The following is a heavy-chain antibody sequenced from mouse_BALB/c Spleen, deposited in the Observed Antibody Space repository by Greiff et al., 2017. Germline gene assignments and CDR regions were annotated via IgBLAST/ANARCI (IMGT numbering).Heavy chain of an antibody. Sequence: DVKLVESGGGLVKPGGSLKLSCAASGFTFSSYAMSWVRQTPEKRLEWVASISSGGSTNYPDSVKGRFTISRDNARNILYLQMSSLRSEDTAMYYCARGGISFDYWGQGTTLTVSS. CDR2: ISSGGST. CDR1: GFTFSSYA. V-gene: IGHV5-6-5*01. CDR3: ARGGISFDY. J-gene: IGHJ2*01.